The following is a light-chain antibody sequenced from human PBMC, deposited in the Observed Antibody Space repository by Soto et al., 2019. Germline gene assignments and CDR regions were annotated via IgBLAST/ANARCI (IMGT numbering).Light chain of an antibody. CDR3: QQSYSTPIT. CDR1: QSISIY. J-gene: IGKJ5*01. V-gene: IGKV1-39*01. CDR2: AAS. Sequence: DIQMTQSPSSLSASVGARVTITCRASQSISIYLKWYQQKPGKTPKLLIYAASSLQSGVPSRFSGSGSVTDVTLTISSLQPEDFATCYFQQSYSTPITFGQGTRLAIK.